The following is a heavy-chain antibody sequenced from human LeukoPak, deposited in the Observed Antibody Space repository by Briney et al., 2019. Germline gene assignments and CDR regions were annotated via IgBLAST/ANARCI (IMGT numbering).Heavy chain of an antibody. CDR1: GFTFSNYG. J-gene: IGHJ4*02. CDR2: IWYDGSNK. V-gene: IGHV3-33*01. D-gene: IGHD2/OR15-2a*01. CDR3: AREYGQNTPHFDY. Sequence: PGGSLRLSCAASGFTFSNYGMHWVRQAPGKGLEWVALIWYDGSNKYYADSVQGRFIISRDNSKNTLYLQMNSLRAEDTAVFYCAREYGQNTPHFDYWGQGTLVTVSS.